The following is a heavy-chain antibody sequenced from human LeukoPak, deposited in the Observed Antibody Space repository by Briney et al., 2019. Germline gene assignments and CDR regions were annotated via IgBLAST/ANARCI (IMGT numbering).Heavy chain of an antibody. Sequence: GGSLRLSCEASGFTFSNHAMSWVRQAPGKGLEWVSGISGSDGGTYDADSVKGRFTISRDNSKNTLYLQMNSLRAEDAAVYYCARGSLSYCNTPRCYYFQNWGQGTLVTVSS. CDR1: GFTFSNHA. J-gene: IGHJ4*02. CDR3: ARGSLSYCNTPRCYYFQN. CDR2: ISGSDGGT. D-gene: IGHD2-2*01. V-gene: IGHV3-23*01.